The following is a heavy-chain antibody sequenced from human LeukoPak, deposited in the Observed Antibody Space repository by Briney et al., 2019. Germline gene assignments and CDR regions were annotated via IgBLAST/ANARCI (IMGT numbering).Heavy chain of an antibody. Sequence: ASVKVSCKASGYSFNNYYVHCVRQAPGQGLEWVGVINPRDGGTISAQKLQDRVALTRDTSTSTVYLEVSSLKSDDTAVCYCARGPLLGYDTNDSGFDIWGQGTLVIVSS. CDR3: ARGPLLGYDTNDSGFDI. V-gene: IGHV1-46*02. J-gene: IGHJ3*02. D-gene: IGHD3-22*01. CDR2: INPRDGGT. CDR1: GYSFNNYY.